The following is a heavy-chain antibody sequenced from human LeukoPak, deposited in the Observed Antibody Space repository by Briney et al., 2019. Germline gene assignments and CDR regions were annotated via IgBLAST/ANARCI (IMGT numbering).Heavy chain of an antibody. CDR1: GYSISSGYY. Sequence: SETLSLTCTVSGYSISSGYYWGWIRQPPGKGLEWIGSIYHSGSTYYNPSLKSRVTISVDTSKNQFSLKLSSVTAADTAVYYCASGLRRWLQSWDLASDYWGQGTLVTVSS. CDR3: ASGLRRWLQSWDLASDY. V-gene: IGHV4-38-2*02. D-gene: IGHD5-24*01. J-gene: IGHJ4*02. CDR2: IYHSGST.